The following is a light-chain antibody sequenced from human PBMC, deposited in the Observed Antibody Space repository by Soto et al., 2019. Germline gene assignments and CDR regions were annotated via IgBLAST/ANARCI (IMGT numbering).Light chain of an antibody. J-gene: IGKJ4*01. CDR2: IAS. CDR3: QQLNAYPLT. CDR1: QGISSF. Sequence: IQLTQSPSSLSASIGDRVTITCRASQGISSFLAWYQQKPGKAPRLLISIASTLQSGVPSRFSGRGSGTDFTLTISSLQPEDFATYFCQQLNAYPLTFGGGTKVEIK. V-gene: IGKV1-9*01.